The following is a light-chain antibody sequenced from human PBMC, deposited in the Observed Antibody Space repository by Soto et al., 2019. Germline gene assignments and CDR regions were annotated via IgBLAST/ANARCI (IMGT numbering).Light chain of an antibody. CDR1: QSISSY. V-gene: IGKV1-39*01. CDR3: QQSYSTRYT. J-gene: IGKJ2*01. CDR2: AAS. Sequence: DIQMTQSPSSLSASVGDRVTITCRASQSISSYLNWYQQKPGKAPRLLIYAASSLQSGVPSRFSGSGSGTDFTVTISSLQPEDFATYYCQQSYSTRYTFGQGTKLEIK.